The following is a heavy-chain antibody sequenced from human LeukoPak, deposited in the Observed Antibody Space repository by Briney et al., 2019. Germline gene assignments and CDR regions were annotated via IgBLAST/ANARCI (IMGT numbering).Heavy chain of an antibody. J-gene: IGHJ4*02. Sequence: ASVKVSCKASGGTFSSYAISWVRQAPGQGLEWMGGIIPIFGTANYAQKFQGRVTMTRDTSTSTVYMELSSLRSEDTAIYYCARATQIRDYSSNYWGQGSLVTVSS. V-gene: IGHV1-69*05. CDR3: ARATQIRDYSSNY. CDR2: IIPIFGTA. D-gene: IGHD4-11*01. CDR1: GGTFSSYA.